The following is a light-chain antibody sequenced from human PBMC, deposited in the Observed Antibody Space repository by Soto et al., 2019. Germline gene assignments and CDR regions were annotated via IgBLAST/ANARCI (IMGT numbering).Light chain of an antibody. Sequence: ATQMTQSPSSLSASVADIVTISCRASQDIGNDLGWYQQKPGKAPNLIIYAASSLQSGVPSRFSGSGSGTDFTLTISSLQPEDCATYYCLQDYNYPPTLGPGTKVDIK. CDR3: LQDYNYPPT. CDR1: QDIGND. CDR2: AAS. V-gene: IGKV1-6*01. J-gene: IGKJ1*01.